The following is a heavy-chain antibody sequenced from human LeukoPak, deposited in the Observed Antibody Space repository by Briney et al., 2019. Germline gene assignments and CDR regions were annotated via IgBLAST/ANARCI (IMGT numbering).Heavy chain of an antibody. D-gene: IGHD5-18*01. V-gene: IGHV3-23*01. CDR3: AKDRRGSYGRRGYYFDY. CDR1: GFTFNNCA. J-gene: IGHJ4*02. Sequence: GGSLRLSCAASGFTFNNCAMSWVRQAPGKGLEWVSAISGSGGSTYYADSVKGRFTISRDNSKNTLYLQMNSLRAEDTAVYYCAKDRRGSYGRRGYYFDYWGQGTLVTVSS. CDR2: ISGSGGST.